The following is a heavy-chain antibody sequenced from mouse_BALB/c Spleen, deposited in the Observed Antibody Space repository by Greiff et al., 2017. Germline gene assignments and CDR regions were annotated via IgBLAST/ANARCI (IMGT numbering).Heavy chain of an antibody. V-gene: IGHV5-9-4*01. CDR1: GFTFSSYA. CDR3: ARPGNSYAMDY. CDR2: ISSGGSYT. J-gene: IGHJ4*01. D-gene: IGHD2-1*01. Sequence: DVKLVESGGGLVKPGGSLKLSCAASGFTFSSYAMSWVRQSPEKRLEWVAEISSGGSYTYYPDTVTGRFTISRDNAKNTLYLEMSSLRSEDTAMYYCARPGNSYAMDYWGQGTSVTVSS.